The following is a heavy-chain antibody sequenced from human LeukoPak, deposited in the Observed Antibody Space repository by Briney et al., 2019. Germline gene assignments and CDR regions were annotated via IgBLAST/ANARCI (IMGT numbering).Heavy chain of an antibody. J-gene: IGHJ4*02. V-gene: IGHV3-9*01. Sequence: PGGSLRLSCAASGFTFDDYAMHWVRQAPGKGLEWVSGISWNSGSIGYADSVKGRFTISRDNAKNSLYLQMNGLRAEDTAVYYCAREDSGDWGQGTLVTVSS. CDR2: ISWNSGSI. CDR1: GFTFDDYA. D-gene: IGHD3-10*01. CDR3: AREDSGD.